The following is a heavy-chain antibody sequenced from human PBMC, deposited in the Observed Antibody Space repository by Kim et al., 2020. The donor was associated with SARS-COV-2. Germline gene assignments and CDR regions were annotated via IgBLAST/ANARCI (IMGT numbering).Heavy chain of an antibody. CDR2: ISGSGGST. CDR3: AKDRTWDTAMVIGWFDP. CDR1: GFTFSSYA. V-gene: IGHV3-23*01. D-gene: IGHD5-18*01. Sequence: GGSLRLSCAASGFTFSSYAMSWVRQAPGKGLEWVSAISGSGGSTYHADSVKGRFTISRDNSKNTLYLQMNSLRAEDTAVYYCAKDRTWDTAMVIGWFDPWGQGTLVTVSS. J-gene: IGHJ5*02.